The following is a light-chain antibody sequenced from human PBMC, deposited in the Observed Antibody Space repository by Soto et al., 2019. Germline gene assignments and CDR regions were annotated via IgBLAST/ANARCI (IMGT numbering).Light chain of an antibody. J-gene: IGLJ3*02. Sequence: QSVLTQPASVSGSPGQSITISCTGTRSDVGGYNLVSWYQQHPGKAPTLMIYDDIKRPSGVSPRFSGSKSGNTASLTISGLQDEDEADYFCCSYAGSISWVFGGGTKLTVL. CDR3: CSYAGSISWV. CDR2: DDI. V-gene: IGLV2-23*01. CDR1: RSDVGGYNL.